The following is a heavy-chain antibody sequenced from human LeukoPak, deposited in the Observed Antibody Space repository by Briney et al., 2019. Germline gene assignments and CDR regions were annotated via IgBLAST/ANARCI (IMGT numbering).Heavy chain of an antibody. CDR3: TRDRSRAEDD. Sequence: GGSLRLSCAASGFTFSGHWMSWVPEATGKGLEGVANIKQGGSDKYYVDPVKGRFTISRDNANNLLDLQMNSLRGEDTAVYYCTRDRSRAEDDWGQGTRVTVSS. D-gene: IGHD1-14*01. CDR1: GFTFSGHW. J-gene: IGHJ4*02. V-gene: IGHV3-7*01. CDR2: IKQGGSDK.